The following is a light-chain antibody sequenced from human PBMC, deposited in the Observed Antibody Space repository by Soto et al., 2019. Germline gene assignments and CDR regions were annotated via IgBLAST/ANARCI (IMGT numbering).Light chain of an antibody. CDR2: GAS. J-gene: IGKJ1*01. CDR1: QSVSNNY. CDR3: QQYSSLWT. Sequence: EIVLTQSPGTLSLSPGERATLSCRTSQSVSNNYLAWYQQKPGQAPRLLIYGASSRATGIPDRFSGSGSGTDFTLSISRLEPEDFAVYYCQQYSSLWTFGQGTKVESK. V-gene: IGKV3-20*01.